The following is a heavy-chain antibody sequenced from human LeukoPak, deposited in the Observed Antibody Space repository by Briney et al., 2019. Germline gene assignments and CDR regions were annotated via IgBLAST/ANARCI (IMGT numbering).Heavy chain of an antibody. Sequence: GGSLRLSCAASGFTFSSYGMHWVRQAPGKGLEWVAFIRYDGSNKYYADSVKGRFTISRDNAKNSLYLQMNSLRAEDTAVYYCARDGSREDYYMDVWGKGTTVTVSS. D-gene: IGHD1-26*01. CDR3: ARDGSREDYYMDV. CDR2: IRYDGSNK. V-gene: IGHV3-30*02. CDR1: GFTFSSYG. J-gene: IGHJ6*03.